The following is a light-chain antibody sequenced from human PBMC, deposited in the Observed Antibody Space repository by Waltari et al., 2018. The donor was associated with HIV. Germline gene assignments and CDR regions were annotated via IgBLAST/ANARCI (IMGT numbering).Light chain of an antibody. CDR2: GAS. CDR1: QSISSTY. V-gene: IGKV3-20*01. CDR3: QHYDTSLLT. Sequence: EMVLTQSPGTLSLCPGERATLSCRASQSISSTYLAWYQQKPGQAPSLLIYGASTRATGIPDRFSGSGSGTDFSLSISRLEPEDFAVYYCQHYDTSLLTFGGGTKVEIK. J-gene: IGKJ4*01.